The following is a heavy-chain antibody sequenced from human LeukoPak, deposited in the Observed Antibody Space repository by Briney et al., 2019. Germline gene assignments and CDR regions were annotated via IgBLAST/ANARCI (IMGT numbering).Heavy chain of an antibody. Sequence: HGESLKISCKSSAYSFTNFWVAWVRQMPEKGLEWMGIIYPGDSDTRYSPSFRGQVTISVDKSINTAYLQWSSLKASDTAMYYCARQATSSSGEDWGQGTLVTVSS. CDR1: AYSFTNFW. CDR3: ARQATSSSGED. V-gene: IGHV5-51*01. J-gene: IGHJ4*02. D-gene: IGHD6-6*01. CDR2: IYPGDSDT.